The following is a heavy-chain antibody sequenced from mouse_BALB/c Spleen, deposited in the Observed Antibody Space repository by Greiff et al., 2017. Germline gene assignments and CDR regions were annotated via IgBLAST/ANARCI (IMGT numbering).Heavy chain of an antibody. CDR3: ARGAVWSYYFDY. Sequence: VKLQESGAELMKPGASVKISCKATGYTFSSYWIEWVKQRPGHGLEWIGEILPGSGSTNYNEKFKGKATFTADTSSNTAYMQLSSLTSEDSAVYYCARGAVWSYYFDYWAQGTTLTVSS. D-gene: IGHD2-10*02. CDR2: ILPGSGST. J-gene: IGHJ2*01. V-gene: IGHV1-9*01. CDR1: GYTFSSYW.